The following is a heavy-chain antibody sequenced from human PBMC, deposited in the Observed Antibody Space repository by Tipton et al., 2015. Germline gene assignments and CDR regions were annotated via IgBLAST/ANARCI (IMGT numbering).Heavy chain of an antibody. CDR1: GDSISSSNW. CDR3: ARQWLQLQSWFDP. Sequence: TLSLTCSVSGDSISSSNWWSWVRQPPGKGLEWIGEIHHGGSTNYNPSLKSRVTMSVDTSKNQFSLHLSSVTAADTAVYYCARQWLQLQSWFDPWGQGTLVTVSS. CDR2: IHHGGST. D-gene: IGHD5-24*01. J-gene: IGHJ5*02. V-gene: IGHV4-4*02.